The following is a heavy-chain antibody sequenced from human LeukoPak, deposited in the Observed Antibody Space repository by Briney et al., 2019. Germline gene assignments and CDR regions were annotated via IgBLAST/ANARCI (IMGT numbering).Heavy chain of an antibody. CDR3: ARPGTYCSGYGSCFPFEY. CDR1: GFDFGDYT. J-gene: IGHJ4*02. Sequence: QPGGSLRLSCAVSGFDFGDYTMHWVRQPPGKGLEWVSLISWNSGSIKYTESVKGRFTISRDNSKNSLYLQMSSLRAEDTAVYYCARPGTYCSGYGSCFPFEYWGQGSLVIVSS. CDR2: ISWNSGSI. V-gene: IGHV3-43*01. D-gene: IGHD2-15*01.